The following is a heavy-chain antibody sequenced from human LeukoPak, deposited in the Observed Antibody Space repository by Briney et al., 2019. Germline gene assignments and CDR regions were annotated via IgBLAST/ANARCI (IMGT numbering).Heavy chain of an antibody. Sequence: SETLSLTCTVSGGSISSSSYYWGWIRQPPGKGLEWIGSIYYSGSAYYNPSLKSRVSISVDTSKNQFSLKLSSVTAADTAVYYCARDFKTVGSSSSGYYYYYMDVWGKGTTVTVSS. V-gene: IGHV4-39*07. CDR3: ARDFKTVGSSSSGYYYYYMDV. D-gene: IGHD6-6*01. CDR2: IYYSGSA. J-gene: IGHJ6*03. CDR1: GGSISSSSYY.